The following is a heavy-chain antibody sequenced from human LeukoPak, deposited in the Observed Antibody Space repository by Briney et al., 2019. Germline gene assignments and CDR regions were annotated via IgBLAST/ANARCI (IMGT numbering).Heavy chain of an antibody. V-gene: IGHV3-23*01. D-gene: IGHD4-17*01. CDR1: GFTFNNYA. CDR3: ARDPNGDYIGAFDF. Sequence: GGSLRLSCAASGFTFNNYAMMWVRQAQGQGLEWVSAITGGGRTYYADSVKGRFTISRDNSKNTLYLQMNSLRAEDTALFFCARDPNGDYIGAFDFLGQGTVVTVSS. CDR2: ITGGGRT. J-gene: IGHJ3*01.